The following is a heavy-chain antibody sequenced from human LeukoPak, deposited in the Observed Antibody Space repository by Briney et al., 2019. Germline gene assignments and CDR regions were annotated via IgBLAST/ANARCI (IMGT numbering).Heavy chain of an antibody. CDR3: ARVWGPKPDMPAINNHFYYYMDV. CDR1: GFTFSSYW. CDR2: IKQAGSEE. Sequence: GPLRLSCAASGFTFSSYWMSWVRQASGKGLEWVANIKQAGSEEYYVDSGKGRFTISRDNAKNSLHLQMNTLRAEDTAVYYCARVWGPKPDMPAINNHFYYYMDVWGKGTTVTASS. D-gene: IGHD5-24*01. V-gene: IGHV3-7*01. J-gene: IGHJ6*03.